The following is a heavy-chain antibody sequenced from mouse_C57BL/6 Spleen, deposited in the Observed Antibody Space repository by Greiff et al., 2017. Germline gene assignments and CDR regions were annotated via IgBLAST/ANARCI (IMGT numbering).Heavy chain of an antibody. Sequence: QVQLQQPGTELVKPGASVKLSCKASGYTFTSYWMHWVKQRPGQGLEWIGNINPSNGGTNYNEKFKSKATLTVDKSSSSAYMQLSSLTSEDSAVYYCARGGYYGYDDYAMDYWGQGTSVTVSS. CDR1: GYTFTSYW. CDR2: INPSNGGT. V-gene: IGHV1-53*01. D-gene: IGHD2-2*01. J-gene: IGHJ4*01. CDR3: ARGGYYGYDDYAMDY.